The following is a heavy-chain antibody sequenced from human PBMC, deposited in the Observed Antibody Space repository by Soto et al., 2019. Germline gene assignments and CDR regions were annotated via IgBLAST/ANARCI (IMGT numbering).Heavy chain of an antibody. J-gene: IGHJ4*02. CDR2: ISGSGTNI. Sequence: GGSLRLSCAASGFTFSSYAMHWVRQAPGRGLEWVSTISGSGTNIYYADSVQGRFIISRDNSQNTLFLQMSSLRVEDAAKYYCAKDAFGGGSDYWGQGTQVTVSS. CDR3: AKDAFGGGSDY. V-gene: IGHV3-23*01. D-gene: IGHD1-26*01. CDR1: GFTFSSYA.